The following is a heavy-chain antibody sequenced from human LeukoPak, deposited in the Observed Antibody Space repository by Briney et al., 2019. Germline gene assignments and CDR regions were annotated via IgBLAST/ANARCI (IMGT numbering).Heavy chain of an antibody. V-gene: IGHV3-30*01. CDR2: ISYDGSNK. CDR3: ARGQLKRLERRAGGNWFDP. J-gene: IGHJ5*02. D-gene: IGHD1-1*01. CDR1: GFTFSSYA. Sequence: PGGSLRLSCAASGFTFSSYAMHWVRQAPGKGLEWVAVISYDGSNKYYADSVKGRFTISRDNYKNTLYLQMNSLRAEDTAVYYCARGQLKRLERRAGGNWFDPWGQGTLVTVSS.